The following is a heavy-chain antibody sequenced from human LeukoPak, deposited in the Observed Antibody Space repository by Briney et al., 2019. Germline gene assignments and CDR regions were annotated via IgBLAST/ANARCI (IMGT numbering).Heavy chain of an antibody. CDR1: GFTFSTYA. V-gene: IGHV3-23*01. CDR3: AKSSIYQDYSSGYYYPAYYFDY. J-gene: IGHJ4*02. Sequence: PGGSLRLSCAASGFTFSTYAMNWVRQAPGKGLEWVSAISGSGGSTYYADSVKGRFTISRDNSKNTLYLQMHSLRGEDTALYYCAKSSIYQDYSSGYYYPAYYFDYWGQGTLVTVSS. D-gene: IGHD3-22*01. CDR2: ISGSGGST.